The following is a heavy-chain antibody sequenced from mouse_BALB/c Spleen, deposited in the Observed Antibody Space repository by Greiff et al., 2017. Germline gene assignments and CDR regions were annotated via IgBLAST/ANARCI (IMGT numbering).Heavy chain of an antibody. D-gene: IGHD1-1*01. CDR1: GFNFKDSD. Sequence: VQLKESGAELVKPGASVKLSCTASGFNFKDSDMHWVKQRPEQGLEWIGRIDPANGNTKYDPKFQGKATITADTSSNTAYLQLSSLTSEDTAVYYCGVSTTVVATKAFAYWGQGTLVTVSA. J-gene: IGHJ3*01. V-gene: IGHV14-3*02. CDR3: GVSTTVVATKAFAY. CDR2: IDPANGNT.